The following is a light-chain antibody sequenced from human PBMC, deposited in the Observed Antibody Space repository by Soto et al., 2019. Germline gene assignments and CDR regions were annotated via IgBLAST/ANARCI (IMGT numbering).Light chain of an antibody. J-gene: IGKJ3*01. CDR2: GAS. CDR1: ESGSNH. CDR3: QQYNNWPFT. Sequence: EIMMTQSPATLSVSPGERSTLSCRSSESGSNHLAWYQQRPGQTPRLLIYGASTRATGIPARFSGSGSGTELTLTISSLQSEDFAVYYCQQYNNWPFTFGPGTRVDIK. V-gene: IGKV3-15*01.